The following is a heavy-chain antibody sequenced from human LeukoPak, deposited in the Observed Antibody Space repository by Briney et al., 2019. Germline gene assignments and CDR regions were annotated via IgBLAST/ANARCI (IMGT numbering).Heavy chain of an antibody. J-gene: IGHJ6*04. Sequence: SVKVSCKASGGTFSSYAISWVRQAPGQGLEWMGGIIPIFGTANYAQKFQGRVAITADKSTSTAYMELSSLRSEDTAVCYCARLSTIVATINVDYYYGMDVWGKGTTVTVSS. CDR1: GGTFSSYA. V-gene: IGHV1-69*06. CDR3: ARLSTIVATINVDYYYGMDV. CDR2: IIPIFGTA. D-gene: IGHD5-12*01.